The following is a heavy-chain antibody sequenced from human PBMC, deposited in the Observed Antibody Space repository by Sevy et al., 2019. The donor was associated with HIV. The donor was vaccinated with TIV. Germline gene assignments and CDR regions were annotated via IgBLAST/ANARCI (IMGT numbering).Heavy chain of an antibody. CDR1: GFTFSSYA. Sequence: GGSLRLSCAASGFTFSSYAMHWVRQAPGKGLEWVAVISYDGSNKYYADSVKGRFTISRDNSKNTLYLQMNSLRAEDTAVYYWARVRGSWYGKPDYWGQGTLVTVSS. D-gene: IGHD6-13*01. CDR3: ARVRGSWYGKPDY. V-gene: IGHV3-30-3*01. CDR2: ISYDGSNK. J-gene: IGHJ4*02.